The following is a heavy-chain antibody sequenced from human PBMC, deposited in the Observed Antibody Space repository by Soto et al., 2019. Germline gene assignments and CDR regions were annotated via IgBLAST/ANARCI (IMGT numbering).Heavy chain of an antibody. CDR3: ARDKDWAFDY. CDR1: GFTFSSYS. CDR2: IFTTGTTI. Sequence: EVQLVESGGGLVQPGGSLRLSCAASGFTFSSYSMVWVRQAPGKGLEWVSYIFTTGTTIYYADSVKGRFTVSRDNAKNSVFLLLNSLRAEDTAVYYCARDKDWAFDYWGQGTPVTVSS. V-gene: IGHV3-48*03. D-gene: IGHD3-9*01. J-gene: IGHJ4*02.